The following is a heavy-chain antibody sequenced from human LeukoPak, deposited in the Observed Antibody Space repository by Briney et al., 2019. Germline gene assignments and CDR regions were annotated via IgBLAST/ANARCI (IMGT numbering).Heavy chain of an antibody. D-gene: IGHD1-1*01. Sequence: GGSLRLSCAASGFTFSSYAMSWVRQAPGKGLEWVSAISGSGGSTYYADSVKGRFTISRDNSKNTLYLQMNSLRAEDTAVYYCAKDLPLRPDKRNLFDYWGQGTLVTVSS. CDR2: ISGSGGST. CDR1: GFTFSSYA. CDR3: AKDLPLRPDKRNLFDY. J-gene: IGHJ4*02. V-gene: IGHV3-23*01.